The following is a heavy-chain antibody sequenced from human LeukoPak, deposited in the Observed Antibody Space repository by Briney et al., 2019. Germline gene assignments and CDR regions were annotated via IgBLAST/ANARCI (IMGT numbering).Heavy chain of an antibody. D-gene: IGHD6-19*01. CDR3: ARESSGWLPFDY. CDR2: ISSSSSYI. Sequence: GGSLGLSCAASGFTFSSYSMNWVRQAPGKGLEWVSSISSSSSYIYYADSVKGRFTISRDNAKNSLYLQMNSLRAEDTAVYYCARESSGWLPFDYWGQGTLVTVSS. CDR1: GFTFSSYS. V-gene: IGHV3-21*01. J-gene: IGHJ4*02.